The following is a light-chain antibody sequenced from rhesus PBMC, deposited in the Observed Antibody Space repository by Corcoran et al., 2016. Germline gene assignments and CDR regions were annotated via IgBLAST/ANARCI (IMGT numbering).Light chain of an antibody. CDR1: QDISNF. CDR3: LQYNSAPYS. V-gene: IGKV1S21*01. Sequence: DIQMTQSPSSLSASVGDRVTITCRASQDISNFLSWYQQKPGKAPKLLIYDVSTLQSGVPSRFSGSGSGTEFTLTITSLQPKDFATYYCLQYNSAPYSFGQGSKVDIK. CDR2: DVS. J-gene: IGKJ2*01.